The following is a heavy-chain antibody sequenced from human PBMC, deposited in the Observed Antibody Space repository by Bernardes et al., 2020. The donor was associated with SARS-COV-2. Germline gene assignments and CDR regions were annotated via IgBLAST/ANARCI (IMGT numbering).Heavy chain of an antibody. Sequence: SLRLSCTASGFTFSTYGMHWVRQVPGKGLEWLAVIWNDGSDKRHADSVKGRFTIARDNSKNPLYLQMNSLREEDTAVYYCAREIVVVNSFFDHWGQGTLVTVSS. D-gene: IGHD3-22*01. J-gene: IGHJ4*02. CDR1: GFTFSTYG. CDR2: IWNDGSDK. CDR3: AREIVVVNSFFDH. V-gene: IGHV3-33*01.